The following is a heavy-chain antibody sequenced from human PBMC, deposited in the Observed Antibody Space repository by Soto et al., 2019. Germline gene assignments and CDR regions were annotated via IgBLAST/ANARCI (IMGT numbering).Heavy chain of an antibody. D-gene: IGHD3-10*01. CDR3: TRRMLGLSITMVRGPYLCYYYYGMDV. CDR1: GFTFSGSA. J-gene: IGHJ6*02. V-gene: IGHV3-73*01. Sequence: GGSLRLSCAASGFTFSGSAMHWVRQASGKGLEWVGRIRSKANSYATAYAASVKGRFTISRDDSKNTAYLQMNSLKTEDTAVYYCTRRMLGLSITMVRGPYLCYYYYGMDVWGQGTTVTVSS. CDR2: IRSKANSYAT.